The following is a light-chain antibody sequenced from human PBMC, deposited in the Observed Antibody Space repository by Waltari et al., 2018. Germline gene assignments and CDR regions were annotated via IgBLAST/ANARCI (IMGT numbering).Light chain of an antibody. V-gene: IGLV2-8*01. Sequence: QSALTQPPSASGSPGPSVTISCTGTSRDVGAYTFVSWYQQHPGKAPKLMIYDVSKRPSGVPDRFSGSKSGNTASLTVSGLQAGDEADYYCSSYAGSNNVFGTGTKVTVL. J-gene: IGLJ1*01. CDR1: SRDVGAYTF. CDR2: DVS. CDR3: SSYAGSNNV.